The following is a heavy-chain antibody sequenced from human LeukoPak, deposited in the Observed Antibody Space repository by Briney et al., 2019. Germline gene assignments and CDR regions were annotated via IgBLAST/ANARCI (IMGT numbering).Heavy chain of an antibody. J-gene: IGHJ4*02. Sequence: ASVTVSCKASGYTFTGYYMHWVRPAPGQGLAWVGWINPNSGGTNYAQKFQGRVTMTRDTSISTAYMELSRLRSDDTAVYYCARGGGYYYDSSGYLKDYWGQGTLVTVSS. D-gene: IGHD3-22*01. CDR2: INPNSGGT. CDR1: GYTFTGYY. CDR3: ARGGGYYYDSSGYLKDY. V-gene: IGHV1-2*02.